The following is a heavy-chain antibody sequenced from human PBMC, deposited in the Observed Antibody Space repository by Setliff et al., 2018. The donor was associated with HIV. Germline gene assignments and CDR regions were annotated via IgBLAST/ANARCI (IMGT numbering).Heavy chain of an antibody. CDR1: GESLSPYF. CDR3: ARGLGMVEATTTFDY. J-gene: IGHJ4*02. Sequence: ETLSLTCAVYGESLSPYFWSWIRQTPGKGLEWIGEINHSGSSNYNPSLKSRVTLSVDTSKNQFSLSLTSVTAVDTAVYYCARGLGMVEATTTFDYWGQGTLVTVSS. CDR2: INHSGSS. V-gene: IGHV4-34*01. D-gene: IGHD1-26*01.